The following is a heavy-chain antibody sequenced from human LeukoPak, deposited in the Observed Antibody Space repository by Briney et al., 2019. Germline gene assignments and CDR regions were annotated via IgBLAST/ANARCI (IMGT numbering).Heavy chain of an antibody. J-gene: IGHJ6*03. CDR2: IYPGDSDT. CDR3: ARNKYYYGSGSYKNYYYYVDV. CDR1: GYSFTSYW. V-gene: IGHV5-51*01. D-gene: IGHD3-10*01. Sequence: GESLKISCKGSGYSFTSYWIGWVRQMPGKGLEWMGIIYPGDSDTRYSPSFQGQVTISADKSISTAYLQWSSLKASDTAMYYCARNKYYYGSGSYKNYYYYVDVWGKGTTVTVSS.